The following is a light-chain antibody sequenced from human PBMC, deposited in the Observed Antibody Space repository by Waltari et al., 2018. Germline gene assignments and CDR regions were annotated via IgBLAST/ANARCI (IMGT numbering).Light chain of an antibody. CDR1: QSVSGN. CDR3: QQYNNWSYT. CDR2: GAS. V-gene: IGKV3-15*01. J-gene: IGKJ2*01. Sequence: EIVMTQSPATPSVSPGDRATLPCRASQSVSGNLAWYQQKPGQAPRLLIYGASPRATGIPARFSGSGSGTEFTLTISSMQSEDFAVYYCQQYNNWSYTFGQGTKLEIK.